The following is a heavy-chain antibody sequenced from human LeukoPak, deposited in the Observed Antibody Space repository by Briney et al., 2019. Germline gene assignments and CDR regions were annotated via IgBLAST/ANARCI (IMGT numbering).Heavy chain of an antibody. J-gene: IGHJ4*02. D-gene: IGHD3-16*01. CDR3: ARHWV. V-gene: IGHV3-23*01. CDR2: ISRSGGNT. CDR1: GFGLSGYD. Sequence: GGSLRLSCAASGFGLSGYDMGWVRQAPGKGLEWVSTISRSGGNTYYADSVKGRFTISRDNSKNTLSLQMSNLRVDDAAVYYCARHWVWGQGTLVTVSS.